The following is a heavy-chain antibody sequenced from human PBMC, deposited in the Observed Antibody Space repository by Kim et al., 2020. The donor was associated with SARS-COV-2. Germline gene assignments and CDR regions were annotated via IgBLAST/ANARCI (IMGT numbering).Heavy chain of an antibody. CDR2: INAGNGNT. CDR1: GYTFTSYA. V-gene: IGHV1-3*01. J-gene: IGHJ3*02. Sequence: ASVKVSCKASGYTFTSYAMHWVRQAPGQRLEWMGWINAGNGNTKYSQKFQGRVTITRDTSASTAYMELSSLRSEDTAVYYCARRLYSSSWARGAFDIWGQGTMVTVSS. CDR3: ARRLYSSSWARGAFDI. D-gene: IGHD6-13*01.